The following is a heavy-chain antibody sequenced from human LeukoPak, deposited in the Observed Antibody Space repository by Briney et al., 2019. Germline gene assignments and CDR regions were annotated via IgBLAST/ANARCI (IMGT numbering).Heavy chain of an antibody. J-gene: IGHJ5*02. CDR3: AREFCGGGSCGWFDP. CDR2: IYYSGST. V-gene: IGHV4-39*07. D-gene: IGHD2-21*01. CDR1: GGSISSSNFY. Sequence: SETLSLTCTVSGGSISSSNFYWGWIRQPPGQGLEWIGSIYYSGSTYYNPSLKSRVTISVDTSKNQFSLKLITVTAAGTAVYYCAREFCGGGSCGWFDPWGQGTLVTVSS.